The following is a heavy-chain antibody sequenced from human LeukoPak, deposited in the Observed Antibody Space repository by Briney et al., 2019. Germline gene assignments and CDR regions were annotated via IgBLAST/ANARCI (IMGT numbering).Heavy chain of an antibody. Sequence: GGSLRLSCAASGFTFSSYEMNWVRQAPGKGLEWVSYISSSGSTIYYADSVKGRFTISRDNAKNSLYLQMNSLRAEDTAVYYCARETKQVGDAFDIWGQGTMVTVSS. V-gene: IGHV3-48*03. D-gene: IGHD6-6*01. CDR3: ARETKQVGDAFDI. CDR2: ISSSGSTI. J-gene: IGHJ3*02. CDR1: GFTFSSYE.